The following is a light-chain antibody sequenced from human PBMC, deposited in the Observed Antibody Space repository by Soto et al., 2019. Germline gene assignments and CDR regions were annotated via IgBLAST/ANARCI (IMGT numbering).Light chain of an antibody. CDR1: SSDVGSFDF. CDR3: CSDAGSSSYV. Sequence: QSVLTQPASVSGSPGQSITISCTRASSDVGSFDFVSWYQHHPGKVPKVLIYEVTKRPSGVSSRFSGSRSGNTASLTISGLQADDEADYYCCSDAGSSSYVFGTGTKVTVL. V-gene: IGLV2-23*02. CDR2: EVT. J-gene: IGLJ1*01.